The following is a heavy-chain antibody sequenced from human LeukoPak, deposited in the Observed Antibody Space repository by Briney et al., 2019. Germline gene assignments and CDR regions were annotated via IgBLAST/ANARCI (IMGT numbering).Heavy chain of an antibody. J-gene: IGHJ4*02. CDR3: ARGISSGWYRAGAFLFDY. D-gene: IGHD6-19*01. CDR1: GFTFSSYA. CDR2: ISYDGSNK. V-gene: IGHV3-30*04. Sequence: GGSLRLSCAASGFTFSSYAMHWVRQAPGKGLEWVAVISYDGSNKYYADSVKGRFTTSRDNSKNTLYLQMNSLRAEDTAVYYCARGISSGWYRAGAFLFDYWGQGTLVTVSS.